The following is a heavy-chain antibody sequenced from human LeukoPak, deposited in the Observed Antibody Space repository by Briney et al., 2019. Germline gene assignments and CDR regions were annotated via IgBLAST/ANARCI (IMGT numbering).Heavy chain of an antibody. J-gene: IGHJ3*02. D-gene: IGHD6-19*01. Sequence: SSETLSLTCTVSGGSISSYYWSWIRQPAGKGLEWIGRIYTSGSTNYNPSLKSRVTMSVDTSKNQFSLKLSSVTAADTAVYYCARDWEWLVQGAFDIWGQGKMVTVSS. V-gene: IGHV4-4*07. CDR3: ARDWEWLVQGAFDI. CDR1: GGSISSYY. CDR2: IYTSGST.